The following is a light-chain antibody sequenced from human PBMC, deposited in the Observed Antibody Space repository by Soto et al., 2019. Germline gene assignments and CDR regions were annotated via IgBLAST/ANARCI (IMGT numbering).Light chain of an antibody. CDR3: QQYNNGPPST. CDR1: QSVSSSY. J-gene: IGKJ1*01. CDR2: GAS. Sequence: TPKPGRRLLSPEERATLSCRASQSVSSSYLAWYQQKPGQAPRLLIYGASSRATGIPDRFSGSGSGTEFPLTISSLHFGACGVYYCQQYNNGPPSTFGQGTKVDIK. V-gene: IGKV3D-15*01.